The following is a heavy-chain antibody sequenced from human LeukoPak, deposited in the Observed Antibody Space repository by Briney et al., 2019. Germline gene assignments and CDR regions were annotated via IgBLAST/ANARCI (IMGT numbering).Heavy chain of an antibody. CDR1: GYTFTDYG. J-gene: IGHJ5*02. Sequence: ASVTVSCKASGYTFTDYGVSWVRQAPGQGLEWMGWISAYDGKAKFDPKVQDRVTLTIDTSATTALMDLRSLRFDDTAVYYCVRSSGRYSNLWGQGTLVIVSS. D-gene: IGHD1-26*01. V-gene: IGHV1-18*01. CDR3: VRSSGRYSNL. CDR2: ISAYDGKA.